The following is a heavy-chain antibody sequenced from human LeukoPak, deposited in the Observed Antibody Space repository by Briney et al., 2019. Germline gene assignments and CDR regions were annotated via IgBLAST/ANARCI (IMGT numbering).Heavy chain of an antibody. J-gene: IGHJ4*02. Sequence: PGGSLRLSCAASGFTFSSYRMNWVRQAPGKGLEWISFISSVSSTIFYADSVKGRFNISRDNVKNSLYLQMNGLRVEDTAVYYCARVHGGYPFDQWGQGTLVTVSS. D-gene: IGHD2-15*01. V-gene: IGHV3-48*01. CDR3: ARVHGGYPFDQ. CDR2: ISSVSSTI. CDR1: GFTFSSYR.